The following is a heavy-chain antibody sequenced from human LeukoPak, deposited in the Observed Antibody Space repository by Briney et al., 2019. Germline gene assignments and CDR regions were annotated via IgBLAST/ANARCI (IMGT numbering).Heavy chain of an antibody. V-gene: IGHV3-23*01. J-gene: IGHJ3*02. CDR2: ISGSGGST. D-gene: IGHD3-22*01. CDR3: AKDRSYYYDSRVGPLPPYDAFDI. Sequence: GGSLRLSCAASGFTFSSYAMSWVRQAPGKGLEWVSAISGSGGSTYYADSVKGRFTISRDNSKNTLYLQMNSLRAEDTAVYYCAKDRSYYYDSRVGPLPPYDAFDIWGKGTMVTVSS. CDR1: GFTFSSYA.